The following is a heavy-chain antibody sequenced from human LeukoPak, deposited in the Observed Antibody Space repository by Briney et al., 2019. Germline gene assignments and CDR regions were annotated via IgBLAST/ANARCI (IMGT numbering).Heavy chain of an antibody. D-gene: IGHD2-15*01. CDR1: GYTFSTYY. CDR2: IDPSGGST. J-gene: IGHJ4*02. CDR3: ARGFCSGGSCYSYDY. V-gene: IGHV1-46*01. Sequence: ASVKVSCKSSGYTFSTYYMHWVRQAPGQGLAWMGVIDPSGGSTNYARKFQGRVTMTSDTSTSTVYMELSSLRSEDTAVYYCARGFCSGGSCYSYDYWGQGTLVTVSS.